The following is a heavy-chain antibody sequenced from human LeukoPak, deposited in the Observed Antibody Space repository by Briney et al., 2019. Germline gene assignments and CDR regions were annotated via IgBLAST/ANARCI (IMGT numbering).Heavy chain of an antibody. J-gene: IGHJ6*02. CDR2: MNPNSGNT. V-gene: IGHV1-8*01. D-gene: IGHD6-13*01. Sequence: ASVKVSCKASGYTFTGYDINWVRQATGQGLEWMGWMNPNSGNTGYAQKFQGRVTMTRNTSISTAYMELSSLRSEDTAVYYCARGRSGDSSSWYYYYYGMDVWGQGTTVTVSS. CDR3: ARGRSGDSSSWYYYYYGMDV. CDR1: GYTFTGYD.